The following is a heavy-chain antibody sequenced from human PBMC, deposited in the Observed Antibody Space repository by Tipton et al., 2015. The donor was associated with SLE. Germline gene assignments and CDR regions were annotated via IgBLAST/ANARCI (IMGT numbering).Heavy chain of an antibody. V-gene: IGHV4-59*08. D-gene: IGHD4-17*01. J-gene: IGHJ4*02. CDR3: VSHSDDYGDVLFY. Sequence: TLSLTCTVSGDSMRTYYWSWLRQAPGKGLEWIGYIHPSGSTKYNPSLESRVTISVDTSKNQFSLKLSSVTAADTAVYYCVSHSDDYGDVLFYWGQGTLVTVSS. CDR2: IHPSGST. CDR1: GDSMRTYY.